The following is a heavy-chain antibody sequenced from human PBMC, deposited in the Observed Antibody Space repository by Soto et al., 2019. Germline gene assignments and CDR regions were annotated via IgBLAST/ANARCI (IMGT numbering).Heavy chain of an antibody. V-gene: IGHV3-30*18. CDR2: ISYNGGNK. D-gene: IGHD3-3*01. CDR1: GFTFSNSG. CDR3: AKDLLQGIIGASYGMDV. J-gene: IGHJ6*02. Sequence: PGGSLRLSCAASGFTFSNSGMHWVRQAPGKGLEWVTVISYNGGNKQYSDSVRGRFTISRDNSKNTLYLQMNSLRTEDTAMYYCAKDLLQGIIGASYGMDVWGQGTTVTVSS.